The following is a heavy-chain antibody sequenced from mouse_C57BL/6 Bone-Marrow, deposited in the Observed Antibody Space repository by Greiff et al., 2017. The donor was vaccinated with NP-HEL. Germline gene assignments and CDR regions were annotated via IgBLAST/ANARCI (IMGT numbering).Heavy chain of an antibody. J-gene: IGHJ2*01. CDR3: TYGYPFDY. CDR1: GFNIKDDY. V-gene: IGHV14-4*01. Sequence: VQLQQSGAELVRPGASVKLSCTASGFNIKDDYMHWVKQRPEQGLEWIGWIDPENGDTEYASKFQGKATITADTSSNTAYLQLSSLTSEDTAVYYCTYGYPFDYWGQGTTLTVSS. CDR2: IDPENGDT. D-gene: IGHD2-2*01.